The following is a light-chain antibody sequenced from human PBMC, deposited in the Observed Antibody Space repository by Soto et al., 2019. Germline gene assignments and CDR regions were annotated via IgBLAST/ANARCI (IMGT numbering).Light chain of an antibody. CDR2: EVD. CDR3: YSFTTSSTPV. Sequence: QSALTQPASVSGSHGQSITISCTGTSSDVGGYNFVSWYQQHPGKAPKVIIFEVDKRPSEVSHRFSGSKSGNTASLTISGLQTEDEADYYCYSFTTSSTPVFGTGTKLTVL. J-gene: IGLJ1*01. CDR1: SSDVGGYNF. V-gene: IGLV2-14*01.